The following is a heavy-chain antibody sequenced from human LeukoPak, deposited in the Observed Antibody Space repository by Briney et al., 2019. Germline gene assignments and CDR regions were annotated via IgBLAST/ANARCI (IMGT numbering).Heavy chain of an antibody. V-gene: IGHV3-49*03. CDR3: SFNARGSGCYDAYYFDY. D-gene: IGHD6-19*01. CDR2: IRSKGYGGTT. J-gene: IGHJ4*02. CDR1: GLTFGGYP. Sequence: GGSLTLSCTISGLTFGGYPMSWFRQAPPKGLEWVGFIRSKGYGGTTKYAATVKGRFTISRDDSNCTAYLQLNSLNTEDAAVYYCSFNARGSGCYDAYYFDYWGQGTLVTVSS.